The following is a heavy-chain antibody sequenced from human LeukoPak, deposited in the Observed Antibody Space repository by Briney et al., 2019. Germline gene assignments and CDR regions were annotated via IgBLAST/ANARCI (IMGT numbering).Heavy chain of an antibody. J-gene: IGHJ6*03. CDR2: IKSKTDGGTT. CDR1: GFTFRNAW. V-gene: IGHV3-15*01. CDR3: TTAPGYYYYYMDV. Sequence: PGGSLRLSCAASGFTFRNAWMSWVRQAPGKGLEWVGRIKSKTDGGTTDYAAPVKGRFTISRDDSKNTLYLQMNSLKTEDTAVYYCTTAPGYYYYYMDVWGKGTTVTVSS.